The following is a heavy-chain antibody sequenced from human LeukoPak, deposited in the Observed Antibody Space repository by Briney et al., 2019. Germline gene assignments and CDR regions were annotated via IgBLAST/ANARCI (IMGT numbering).Heavy chain of an antibody. CDR1: GFTFGSYA. V-gene: IGHV3-30*01. D-gene: IGHD5-18*01. J-gene: IGHJ4*02. CDR2: ISYDGSNK. CDR3: ARSYGYGQDDY. Sequence: GGSLRLSCAASGFTFGSYAMHWVRQAPGKGLEWVAAISYDGSNKYYADSVKGRFTISRDNSKNTLYLQMNSLRAEDTAVYYCARSYGYGQDDYWGQGTLVTVSS.